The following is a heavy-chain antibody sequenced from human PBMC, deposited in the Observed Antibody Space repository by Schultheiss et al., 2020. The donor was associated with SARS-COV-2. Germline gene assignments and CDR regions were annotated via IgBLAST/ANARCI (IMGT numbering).Heavy chain of an antibody. CDR1: GFTFSSYS. J-gene: IGHJ6*02. CDR2: ISSSSSTI. Sequence: GESLKISCAASGFTFSSYSMNWVRQAPGKGLEWVSYISSSSSTIYYADSVKGRFTISRDNSKNTLSLQMNSLRAEDTAVYFCATLAVAGTYYFYGRDVWGQGTTVTVSS. CDR3: ATLAVAGTYYFYGRDV. V-gene: IGHV3-48*01. D-gene: IGHD6-19*01.